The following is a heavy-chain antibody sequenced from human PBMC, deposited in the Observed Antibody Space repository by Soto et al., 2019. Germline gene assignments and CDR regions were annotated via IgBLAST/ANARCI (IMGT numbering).Heavy chain of an antibody. CDR1: GCTFTSYG. V-gene: IGHV1-18*01. CDR3: ARTGAVAGSGYFDY. D-gene: IGHD6-19*01. J-gene: IGHJ4*02. CDR2: ISAYNGNT. Sequence: ASVKVSCKASGCTFTSYGISWVRPAPGQGLEWMGWISAYNGNTNYAQKLQGRVTMTTDTSTSTAYMELRSLRSDDTAVYYCARTGAVAGSGYFDYWGQGTLVTVSS.